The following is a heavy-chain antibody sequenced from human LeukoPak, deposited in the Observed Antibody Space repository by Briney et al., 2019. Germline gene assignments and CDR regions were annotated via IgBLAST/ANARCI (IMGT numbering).Heavy chain of an antibody. CDR1: GFTFSSYA. Sequence: GGSLRLSCAASGFTFSSYAMSWVRQAPGKGLEWVSAISGSGGTTYYADSVKGRFTISRDNSKNTLYLQMNSLRGEDTAVYYCAKDQTAARLYFDYWGQGTLVTVSS. D-gene: IGHD6-6*01. V-gene: IGHV3-23*01. CDR2: ISGSGGTT. J-gene: IGHJ4*01. CDR3: AKDQTAARLYFDY.